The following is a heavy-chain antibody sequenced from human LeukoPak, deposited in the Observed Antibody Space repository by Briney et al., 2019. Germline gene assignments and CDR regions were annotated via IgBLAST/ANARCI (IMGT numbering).Heavy chain of an antibody. CDR3: ARARSRRWFDP. D-gene: IGHD6-6*01. V-gene: IGHV1-8*03. Sequence: ASVKVSCKASGYTFTGYYMHWVRQAPGQGLEWMGWMNPNSGNTGYAQKFQGRVTITRNTSISTAYMELSSLRSEDTAVYYCARARSRRWFDPWGQGTLVTVSS. J-gene: IGHJ5*02. CDR1: GYTFTGYY. CDR2: MNPNSGNT.